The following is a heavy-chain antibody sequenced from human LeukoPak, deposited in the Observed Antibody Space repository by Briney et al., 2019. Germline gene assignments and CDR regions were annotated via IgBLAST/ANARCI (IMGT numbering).Heavy chain of an antibody. V-gene: IGHV3-48*03. CDR1: GFSFDSYE. J-gene: IGHJ6*02. CDR2: ISTGAVTI. CDR3: ARGRKSLAV. Sequence: AGGSLSLSCAAFGFSFDSYEMNWVRQAPGKGLEWVSYISTGAVTIYYADSVRGRFTISRDNAKNSLYLQMHSLRAEDTAVYYCARGRKSLAVWGQGTTVTVSS.